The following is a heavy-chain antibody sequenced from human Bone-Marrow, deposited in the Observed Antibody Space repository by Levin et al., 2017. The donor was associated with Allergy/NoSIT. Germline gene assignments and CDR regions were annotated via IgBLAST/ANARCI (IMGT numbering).Heavy chain of an antibody. CDR3: ARNSYGYPTTFDY. Sequence: ASETLSLTCTVSGGSVSSGSYYWSWIRQPPGKGLEWIGYIYYSGSTNYNPSLKSRVTISVDTSKNQFSLKLSSVTAADTAVYYCARNSYGYPTTFDYWGQGTLVTVSS. CDR1: GGSVSSGSYY. V-gene: IGHV4-61*01. J-gene: IGHJ4*02. D-gene: IGHD5-18*01. CDR2: IYYSGST.